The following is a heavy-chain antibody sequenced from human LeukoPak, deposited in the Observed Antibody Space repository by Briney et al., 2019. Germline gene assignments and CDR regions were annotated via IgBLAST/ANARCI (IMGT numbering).Heavy chain of an antibody. Sequence: GGSLRLSCAASGFTFSSYSMNWVRQAPGKGLEWVSSISSSSSYIYYADSVKGRFTISRDNAKNSLYLQMNILRAEDTAVFYCARGFHRYSYDSGPYAVYWGQGTLVTVSS. CDR2: ISSSSSYI. CDR1: GFTFSSYS. J-gene: IGHJ4*02. CDR3: ARGFHRYSYDSGPYAVY. D-gene: IGHD3-22*01. V-gene: IGHV3-21*01.